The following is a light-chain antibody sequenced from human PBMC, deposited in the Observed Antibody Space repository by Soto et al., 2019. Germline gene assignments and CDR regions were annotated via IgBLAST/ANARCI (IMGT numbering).Light chain of an antibody. J-gene: IGKJ5*01. CDR2: GAS. CDR3: QQYGSSEIT. V-gene: IGKV3-20*01. CDR1: QSVSSSY. Sequence: EIVSTRSPGTHSLYPRERATLSCTASQSVSSSYLAWYQQKPGQAPRLLIYGASSRATGIPDRFSGSGSGTDFTLTISRLEPEDFAVYYCQQYGSSEITFGQGTRLEIK.